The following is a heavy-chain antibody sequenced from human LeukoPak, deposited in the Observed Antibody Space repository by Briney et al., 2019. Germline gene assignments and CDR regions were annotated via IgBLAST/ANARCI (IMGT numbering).Heavy chain of an antibody. V-gene: IGHV1-69*04. Sequence: SVRVSCKASGGTFSSYAISWVRQAPGQGLEWMGRIIPILGIANYAQKFQGRVTITADKSTSTAYMELSSLRSEDTAVYYCARHDSDYYDSSGPWGQGTLVTVSS. J-gene: IGHJ5*02. CDR3: ARHDSDYYDSSGP. D-gene: IGHD3-22*01. CDR1: GGTFSSYA. CDR2: IIPILGIA.